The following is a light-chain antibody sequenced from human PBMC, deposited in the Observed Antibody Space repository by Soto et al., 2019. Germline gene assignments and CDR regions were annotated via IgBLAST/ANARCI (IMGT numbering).Light chain of an antibody. Sequence: QAVVTQEPSFSVSPGGTVPLTCGLSSGSVSTIHYPSWYQQTPGQAPRTLIYSTNTRSSGVPDRFSGSILGNKAALTITGAQADDESDYYCVLYMGSGISVFGGGTKVTVL. CDR3: VLYMGSGISV. CDR1: SGSVSTIHY. V-gene: IGLV8-61*01. CDR2: STN. J-gene: IGLJ3*02.